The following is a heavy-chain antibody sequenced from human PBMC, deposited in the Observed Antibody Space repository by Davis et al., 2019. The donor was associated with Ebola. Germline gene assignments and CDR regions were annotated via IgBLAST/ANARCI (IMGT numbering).Heavy chain of an antibody. D-gene: IGHD5-12*01. CDR2: ISSNGGST. CDR1: GFTFSSYG. V-gene: IGHV3-64*01. J-gene: IGHJ4*02. CDR3: ARLHWIRSIDY. Sequence: GGSLRLSCAASGFTFSSYGMHWVRQAPGKGLEYVSAISSNGGSTYYANSVKGRFTISRDNSKNTLYLQMGSLRAEDMAVYYCARLHWIRSIDYWGQGTLVTVSS.